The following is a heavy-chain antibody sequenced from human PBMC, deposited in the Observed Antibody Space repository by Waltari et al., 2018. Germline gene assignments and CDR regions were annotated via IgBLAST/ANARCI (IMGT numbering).Heavy chain of an antibody. CDR1: GCPFSGYS. CDR2: INHSGST. CDR3: ARGRGYSVVVRGVDTGFCWFDP. D-gene: IGHD3-10*01. Sequence: QVQLQQWGAGLLSPSETLSLTCDVHGCPFSGYSWTWIRQPPGKGLEWIGEINHSGSTNYNPSLKSRVTISIDTPRNQFSLKLSSVTAADTAVYYCARGRGYSVVVRGVDTGFCWFDPWGQGTLVTVSS. V-gene: IGHV4-34*01. J-gene: IGHJ5*02.